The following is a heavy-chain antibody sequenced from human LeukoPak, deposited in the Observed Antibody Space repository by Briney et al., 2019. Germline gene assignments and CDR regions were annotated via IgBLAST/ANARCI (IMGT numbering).Heavy chain of an antibody. CDR2: ISYDGSNK. J-gene: IGHJ4*02. CDR1: GFTLSSSG. D-gene: IGHD6-19*01. V-gene: IGHV3-30*18. Sequence: PGKSLRLSCAASGFTLSSSGMHWVRQGPGKGLEWVAVISYDGSNKYYADSVKGRFTISRDNSKNTLYLQMNSLRADDTAVYYCAKGTLGVAANFDYWGQGTLVTVSS. CDR3: AKGTLGVAANFDY.